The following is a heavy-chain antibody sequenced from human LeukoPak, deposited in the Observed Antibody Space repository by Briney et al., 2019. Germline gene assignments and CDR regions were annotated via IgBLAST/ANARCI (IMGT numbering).Heavy chain of an antibody. Sequence: KTSETLSLTCSVSGGSISSYYWSWIRQPAGKGLEWIGRIYTSGSANYNPSLESRVTMSVDTSNDRVSLKLTSVTAADTAVYYCARGEWFGLLIDYWGQGILVTVSS. CDR2: IYTSGSA. CDR3: ARGEWFGLLIDY. D-gene: IGHD3-10*01. V-gene: IGHV4-4*07. J-gene: IGHJ4*02. CDR1: GGSISSYY.